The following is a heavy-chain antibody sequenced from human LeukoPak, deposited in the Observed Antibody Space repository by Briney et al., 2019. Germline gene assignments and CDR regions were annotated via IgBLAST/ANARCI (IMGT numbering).Heavy chain of an antibody. CDR2: INPKSGGT. CDR3: ARDSDLDDYSRYDHFDS. Sequence: ASVKVSCKASGGTFSSYAISWVRQAPGQGLEWMGWINPKSGGTKYTQKFQDRVTMSRDTSINTAYMELSRLTSDDTAVYYCARDSDLDDYSRYDHFDSWGQGTLVTVSS. V-gene: IGHV1-2*02. CDR1: GGTFSSYA. J-gene: IGHJ4*02. D-gene: IGHD4-11*01.